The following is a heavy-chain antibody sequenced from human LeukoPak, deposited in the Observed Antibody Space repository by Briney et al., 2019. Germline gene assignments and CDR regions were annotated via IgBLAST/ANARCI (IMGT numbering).Heavy chain of an antibody. CDR3: ARAGDYRFDY. CDR1: GFTFSSYW. J-gene: IGHJ4*02. D-gene: IGHD3-16*01. CDR2: INTDGSRT. Sequence: GGSLRLSCAASGFTFSSYWIHWVRQAPGKGLVWVSRINTDGSRTTYADYVKGRFTISRDNAKNTVYLQMNSLGAEDTAVYYCARAGDYRFDYWGQGTLVTVSS. V-gene: IGHV3-74*01.